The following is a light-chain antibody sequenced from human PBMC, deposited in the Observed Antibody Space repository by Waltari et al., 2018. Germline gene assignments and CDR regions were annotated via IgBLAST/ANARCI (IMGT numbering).Light chain of an antibody. J-gene: IGLJ3*02. CDR1: NSVIWSYHL. CDR2: EVT. CDR3: SAYADSTTFNCV. V-gene: IGLV2-23*02. Sequence: SAPTEPASVSGTPGQSITISCTGSNSVIWSYHLVSWYPHHPGKAPKDLIYEVTKRPSGVSNRFSGSKSGNTASLTISGLQAEDEADYYCSAYADSTTFNCVFGTGTKLTVL.